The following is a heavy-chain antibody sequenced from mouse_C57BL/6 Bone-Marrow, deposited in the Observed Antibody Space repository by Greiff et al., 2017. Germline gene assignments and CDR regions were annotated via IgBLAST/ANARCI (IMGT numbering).Heavy chain of an antibody. CDR1: GYTFTSYT. V-gene: IGHV1-4*01. J-gene: IGHJ4*01. D-gene: IGHD1-3*01. CDR3: ARPLSSYAMDY. CDR2: INPSSGYT. Sequence: VKLQESGAELARPGASVKMSCKASGYTFTSYTMHWVKQRPGQGLEWIGYINPSSGYTKYNQKFKDKATLTADKSSSTAYMQLSSLTSEDSAVYYCARPLSSYAMDYWGQGTSVTVSS.